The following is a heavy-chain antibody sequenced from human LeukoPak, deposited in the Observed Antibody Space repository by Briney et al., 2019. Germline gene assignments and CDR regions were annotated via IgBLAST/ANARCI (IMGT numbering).Heavy chain of an antibody. CDR3: ARGNYDQCFDY. J-gene: IGHJ4*02. D-gene: IGHD1-7*01. CDR2: SYHSGGT. CDR1: GYSIRSGYY. V-gene: IGHV4-38-2*02. Sequence: SETLSLTCTVSGYSIRSGYYWAWIRQPPGKGLEWIGSSYHSGGTDYNPSLKSRITISVDTSKTQFSLKLSSVTAAATAVYYCARGNYDQCFDYWGQGTLVTVSS.